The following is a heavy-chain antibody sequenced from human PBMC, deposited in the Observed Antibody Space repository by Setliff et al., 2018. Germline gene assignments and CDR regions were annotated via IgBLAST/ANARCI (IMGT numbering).Heavy chain of an antibody. CDR3: ARDQFRNSGGLYS. Sequence: GGSLRLSCAASGFNFSNAWMIWVRQAPGKGLEWVGRIKSKTDGGPIDYAAPVKGRFTISRDNIKNTAFLQMNSLRADDTAMYYCARDQFRNSGGLYSWGQGTLVTVSS. D-gene: IGHD2-15*01. CDR2: IKSKTDGGPI. CDR1: GFNFSNAW. J-gene: IGHJ5*02. V-gene: IGHV3-15*05.